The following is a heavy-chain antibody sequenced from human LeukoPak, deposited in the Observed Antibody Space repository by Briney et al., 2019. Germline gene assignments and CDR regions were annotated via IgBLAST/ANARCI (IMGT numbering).Heavy chain of an antibody. CDR2: INPNSGGT. J-gene: IGHJ4*02. D-gene: IGHD3-9*01. CDR1: GYTFTGYY. Sequence: ASVKVSCKASGYTFTGYYMHWVRQAPGQGLEWMGWINPNSGGTNYAQKLQGRVTMTTDTSTSTAYMELRSLRSDDTAVYYCARDRVLTGYYFDYWGQGTLVTVSS. V-gene: IGHV1-2*02. CDR3: ARDRVLTGYYFDY.